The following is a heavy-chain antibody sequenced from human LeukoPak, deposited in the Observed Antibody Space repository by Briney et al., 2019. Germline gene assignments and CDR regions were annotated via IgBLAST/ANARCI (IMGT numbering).Heavy chain of an antibody. CDR1: GGSISSYY. CDR2: IYYSGST. V-gene: IGHV4-59*01. Sequence: PSETLSLTCTVSGGSISSYYWSWIRQPPGKGLEWIGYIYYSGSTNYNPSLKSRVPISVDTSKNQFSLKLSSVTAADPAVYYCARDRPRHYYDSSGYSDYMDVWGKGTTVTVSS. CDR3: ARDRPRHYYDSSGYSDYMDV. J-gene: IGHJ6*03. D-gene: IGHD3-22*01.